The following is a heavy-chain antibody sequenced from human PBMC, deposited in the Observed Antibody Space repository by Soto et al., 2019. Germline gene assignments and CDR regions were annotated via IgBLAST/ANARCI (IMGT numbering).Heavy chain of an antibody. D-gene: IGHD3-10*01. CDR1: GGSFSDYY. V-gene: IGHV4-34*01. CDR3: ARSGHLFDY. J-gene: IGHJ4*02. CDR2: INNSGNT. Sequence: QVQLQQWGAGLLKPSETLSLTCTVYGGSFSDYYWSWIRQPPGKGLEWIGEINNSGNTNYNPSLKSSVTMSVDTSKNQFSLRVSSVTAADTAVYYCARSGHLFDYWGQGTLVTVSS.